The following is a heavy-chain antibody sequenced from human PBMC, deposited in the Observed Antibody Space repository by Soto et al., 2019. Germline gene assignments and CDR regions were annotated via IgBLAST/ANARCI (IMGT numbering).Heavy chain of an antibody. Sequence: QVQLVESGVGVVQPGGSLRLSCEVSGFTFSIYGVQWVRQAPGKGLECVAGISYDGSNKYYVDSVKGRFTISRDNSKSMLYLQMNSLRPEDTAVYYCVRVGARFVWNVINDAFDIWGLGTKVTVAS. V-gene: IGHV3-30*03. CDR1: GFTFSIYG. D-gene: IGHD3-10*01. CDR2: ISYDGSNK. J-gene: IGHJ3*02. CDR3: VRVGARFVWNVINDAFDI.